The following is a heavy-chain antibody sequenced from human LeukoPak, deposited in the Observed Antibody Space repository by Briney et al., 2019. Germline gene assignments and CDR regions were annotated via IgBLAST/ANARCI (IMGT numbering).Heavy chain of an antibody. Sequence: PSETLSLTCTVSGDSISSSSYYWGWIRQPPGKGLEWIGYIYYSGSTNYNPSLKSRVTISVDTSKNQFSLKLSSVTAADTAVYYCARSCSSTSCYLGFDYWGQGTLVTVSS. CDR1: GDSISSSSYY. CDR2: IYYSGST. J-gene: IGHJ4*02. CDR3: ARSCSSTSCYLGFDY. D-gene: IGHD2-2*01. V-gene: IGHV4-61*05.